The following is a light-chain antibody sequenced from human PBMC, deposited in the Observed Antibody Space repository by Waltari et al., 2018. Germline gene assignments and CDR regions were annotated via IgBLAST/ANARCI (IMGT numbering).Light chain of an antibody. CDR2: ENY. Sequence: QSVLTQPPSVSAAPGQKVTISCPGSSSHIGNNYVSWYQHLPETAPKLLIYENYTRPPRSPDRRSGSKSGTSATLGITALQTGDEADYYCAAWESSLSAVVFGGGTKLTVL. CDR1: SSHIGNNY. J-gene: IGLJ3*02. V-gene: IGLV1-51*02. CDR3: AAWESSLSAVV.